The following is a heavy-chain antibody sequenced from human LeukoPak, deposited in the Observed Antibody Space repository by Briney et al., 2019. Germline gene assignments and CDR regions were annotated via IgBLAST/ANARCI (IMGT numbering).Heavy chain of an antibody. CDR3: ARKSAYCSGGSCSLDY. Sequence: GGSLRLSCAASGFTFSTYAMNWVRQAPGKGLEWVSYISSSGGTIFYADSVKGRFTISRDNAKNSLFLQMNSLRAEDTAVYFCARKSAYCSGGSCSLDYWGQGTLVTVSS. J-gene: IGHJ4*02. D-gene: IGHD2-15*01. CDR1: GFTFSTYA. V-gene: IGHV3-48*03. CDR2: ISSSGGTI.